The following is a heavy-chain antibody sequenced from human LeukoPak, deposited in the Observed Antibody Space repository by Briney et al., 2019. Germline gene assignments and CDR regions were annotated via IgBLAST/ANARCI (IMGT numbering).Heavy chain of an antibody. J-gene: IGHJ2*01. CDR3: AKSPIHVGYSSGWAPPNWYFDL. V-gene: IGHV3-9*01. Sequence: PGGSLRLSCAASGFTFDDYALHWVRQSPGKGLEWVSGISRNGDNIGYADSVKGRFTISRDNAKNSLYLQMNSLRTEDTAFYYCAKSPIHVGYSSGWAPPNWYFDLWGRGTLVSVSS. D-gene: IGHD6-19*01. CDR2: ISRNGDNI. CDR1: GFTFDDYA.